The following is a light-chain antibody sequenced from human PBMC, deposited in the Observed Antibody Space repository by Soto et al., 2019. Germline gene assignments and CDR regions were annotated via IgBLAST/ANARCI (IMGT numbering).Light chain of an antibody. Sequence: QSVLTQPASVSGSPGQSITIPCTGTSSDIGDSNSVSWYQQHPGKASKLINYEVTNRPSGVSDRFSRSKSDNTASLIISGLQAEDEAHYYCSSDRIATVVFGSGSKVTVL. CDR3: SSDRIATVV. V-gene: IGLV2-14*01. CDR2: EVT. J-gene: IGLJ1*01. CDR1: SSDIGDSNS.